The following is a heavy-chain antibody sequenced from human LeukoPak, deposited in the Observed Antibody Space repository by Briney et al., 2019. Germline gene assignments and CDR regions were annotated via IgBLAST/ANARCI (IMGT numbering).Heavy chain of an antibody. CDR1: GFTFSGSA. Sequence: GGSLRLSCAASGFTFSGSAMHWVRQASGKGLEWVGRIRSKANSYATAYAASVKGRFTISRDDSKNTAYLQMNSLKTEDTAVYYCTVTEPNYYDSSGYLLWGQETLVTVSS. V-gene: IGHV3-73*01. J-gene: IGHJ4*02. CDR2: IRSKANSYAT. CDR3: TVTEPNYYDSSGYLL. D-gene: IGHD3-22*01.